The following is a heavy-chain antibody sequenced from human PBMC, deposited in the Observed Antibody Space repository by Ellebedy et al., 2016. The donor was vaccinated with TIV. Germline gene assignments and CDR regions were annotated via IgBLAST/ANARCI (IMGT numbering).Heavy chain of an antibody. CDR1: GFIFNTYS. Sequence: GGSLRLSCAASGFIFNTYSMNWVRQAPGKRLEWISYISNRDGIVYYADSVEGRFTISRDDARNLPSLQMNSLRDEDTAIYYCVRDAAGTQGTYWYFDLWGRGTLVTVSS. V-gene: IGHV3-48*02. D-gene: IGHD3-10*01. J-gene: IGHJ2*01. CDR3: VRDAAGTQGTYWYFDL. CDR2: ISNRDGIV.